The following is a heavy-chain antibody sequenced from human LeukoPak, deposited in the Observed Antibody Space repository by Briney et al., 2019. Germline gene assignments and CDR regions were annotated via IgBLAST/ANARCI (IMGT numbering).Heavy chain of an antibody. CDR1: GGSISSSSYY. D-gene: IGHD5/OR15-5a*01. V-gene: IGHV4-39*01. J-gene: IGHJ2*01. CDR2: IYYSGST. Sequence: SETLSLTCTVSGGSISSSSYYWGWIRQPPGKGLEWIGSIYYSGSTYYNPSLKSRVTISVDTSKNQFSLKLSSVTAADTAVYYCAADHVSYWYFDPWGRGTLVTVSS. CDR3: AADHVSYWYFDP.